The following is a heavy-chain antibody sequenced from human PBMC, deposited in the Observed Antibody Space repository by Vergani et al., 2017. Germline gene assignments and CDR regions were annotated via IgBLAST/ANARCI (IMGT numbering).Heavy chain of an antibody. CDR3: VRDRGLCAGGRCYTEAWDY. CDR2: ISYDGTNE. D-gene: IGHD2-2*02. CDR1: GFTFSSYA. V-gene: IGHV3-30-3*01. J-gene: IGHJ4*02. Sequence: QVQLVESGGGVVQPGRSLRLSCAASGFTFSSYAMHWVRQAPGKGLEWVAVISYDGTNEYYPDLVKGRFTISRDIAKNTLYLQVSSLRLEDTGVYHCVRDRGLCAGGRCYTEAWDYWGQGTPVTVSS.